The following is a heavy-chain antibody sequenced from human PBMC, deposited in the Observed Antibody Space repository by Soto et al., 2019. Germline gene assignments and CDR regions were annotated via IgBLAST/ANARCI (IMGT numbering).Heavy chain of an antibody. CDR3: ARGSKGGYYYGMDV. Sequence: QVQLQESGPGLVKPSQTLSLTCTVSGGSISSDDYYWTWIRQPPGKGLEWIGYTYYSGSTYYNPSLKSRVTPSVDTPKNQFSLKLSSVTAADTAVYYCARGSKGGYYYGMDVWGQGTTVTVSS. D-gene: IGHD3-16*01. J-gene: IGHJ6*02. CDR2: TYYSGST. V-gene: IGHV4-30-4*01. CDR1: GGSISSDDYY.